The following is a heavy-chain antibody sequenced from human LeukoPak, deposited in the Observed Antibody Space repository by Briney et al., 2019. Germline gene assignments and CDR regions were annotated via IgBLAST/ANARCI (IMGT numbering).Heavy chain of an antibody. CDR1: GYTFTSYA. V-gene: IGHV1-2*06. CDR3: AGGIVTTYFFDY. CDR2: INPNSDGT. D-gene: IGHD1-14*01. J-gene: IGHJ4*02. Sequence: ASVKVSCKASGYTFTSYAMHWVRQAPGQGLEWMGRINPNSDGTNFAQKFQGRVTMTRDTSISTAYMELSRLTSDDTAVYFCAGGIVTTYFFDYWGQGTLVTVSS.